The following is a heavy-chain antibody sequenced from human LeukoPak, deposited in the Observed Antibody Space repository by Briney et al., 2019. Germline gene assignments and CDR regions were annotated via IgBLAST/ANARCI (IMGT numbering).Heavy chain of an antibody. Sequence: ASVTASCKASGGTFSSYAISWVRQDPGQGLEWMGGIIPIFGTANYAQKFQGRVTITADESTSTASMELSSLRSEDTAVYYCARDMDYYDSSGYWEGYWGQGTLVTVSS. CDR3: ARDMDYYDSSGYWEGY. J-gene: IGHJ4*02. CDR2: IIPIFGTA. D-gene: IGHD3-22*01. CDR1: GGTFSSYA. V-gene: IGHV1-69*13.